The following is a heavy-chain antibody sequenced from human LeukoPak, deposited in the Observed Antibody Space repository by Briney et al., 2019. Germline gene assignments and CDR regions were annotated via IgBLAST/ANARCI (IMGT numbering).Heavy chain of an antibody. CDR1: GGSISSGSYY. CDR3: ARSQGSYGLPRYFDY. CDR2: IYTSGST. D-gene: IGHD2-21*01. J-gene: IGHJ4*02. V-gene: IGHV4-61*02. Sequence: SETLSLTCTVSGGSISSGSYYWSWIRQPAGKGLEWIGRIYTSGSTNYNPSLKSRVTISVDTSKNQFSLKLSSVTAADTAVYYCARSQGSYGLPRYFDYWGQGTLVTVSS.